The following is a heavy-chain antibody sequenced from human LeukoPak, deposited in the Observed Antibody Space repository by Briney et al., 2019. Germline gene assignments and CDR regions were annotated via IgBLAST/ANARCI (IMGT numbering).Heavy chain of an antibody. CDR2: IYYSGST. D-gene: IGHD3-22*01. Sequence: PSETLSLTCNVSAGSVSSGSYYWSWILQPPWTGLEWFVYIYYSGSTNDNPSLKSRVTISVETSKHQFSLKLSSVTAADTDVYYCARDKGNYYDSSGYYYWGQGTLVTVSS. J-gene: IGHJ4*02. CDR1: AGSVSSGSYY. V-gene: IGHV4-61*01. CDR3: ARDKGNYYDSSGYYY.